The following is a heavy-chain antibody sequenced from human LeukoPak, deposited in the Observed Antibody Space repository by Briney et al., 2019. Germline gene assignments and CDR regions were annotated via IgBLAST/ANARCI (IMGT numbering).Heavy chain of an antibody. D-gene: IGHD3-9*01. J-gene: IGHJ5*02. CDR2: IHYSGST. Sequence: KPSETLSLTCTVSGGSISSYYWSWIRQPPGKGLEWIGYIHYSGSTNYITSHKSRVSISVDTYKNQFSLKLSSVTAADTAVYYCARLTGYSSESWFDPWGQGTLVTVSS. CDR3: ARLTGYSSESWFDP. V-gene: IGHV4-59*01. CDR1: GGSISSYY.